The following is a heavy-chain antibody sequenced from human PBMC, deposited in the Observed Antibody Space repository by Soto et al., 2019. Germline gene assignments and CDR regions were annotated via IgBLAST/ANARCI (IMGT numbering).Heavy chain of an antibody. CDR1: GASISSYY. CDR2: IYHGDTT. Sequence: SETLSLTCSVSGASISSYYFNWVRQSPGKGLEWIGYIYHGDTTKYNPSLKSRVTISADTSKSQYSLTLRSVTAADTAVYYCVIGMGWLPDYWGQGKLVTVSS. V-gene: IGHV4-59*03. CDR3: VIGMGWLPDY. J-gene: IGHJ4*02. D-gene: IGHD1-26*01.